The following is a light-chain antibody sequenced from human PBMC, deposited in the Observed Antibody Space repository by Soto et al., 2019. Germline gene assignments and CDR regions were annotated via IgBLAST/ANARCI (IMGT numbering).Light chain of an antibody. J-gene: IGKJ5*01. V-gene: IGKV1-5*01. CDR1: QSISSW. CDR3: QQFNNYIT. CDR2: DAS. Sequence: DIQMTQSPSTLSASVGDRVTITCRASQSISSWLAWYQQEPGKAPKLLIYDASSLESGVPSRFSGSGSGTDFTLTISSLQPEDFATYYCQQFNNYITFGQGTRLEIK.